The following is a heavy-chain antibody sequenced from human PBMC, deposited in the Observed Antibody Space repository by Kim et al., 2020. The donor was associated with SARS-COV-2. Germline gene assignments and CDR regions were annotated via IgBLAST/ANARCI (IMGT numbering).Heavy chain of an antibody. D-gene: IGHD3-10*01. J-gene: IGHJ2*01. Sequence: NYNPSLKSRVTISVDTSKNQFSLKLSSVTAADTAVYYCARGRGAHWYFDLWGRGTLVTVSS. CDR3: ARGRGAHWYFDL. V-gene: IGHV4-34*01.